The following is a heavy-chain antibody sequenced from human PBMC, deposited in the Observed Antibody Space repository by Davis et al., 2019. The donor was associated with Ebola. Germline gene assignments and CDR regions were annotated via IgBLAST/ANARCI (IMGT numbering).Heavy chain of an antibody. CDR1: GFTFSSYS. V-gene: IGHV3-21*01. Sequence: GGSLRLSCAASGFTFSSYSMNWVRQAPGKGLEWVSSISSSSSYIYYADSVKGRFTISRDNAKNSLYLQMNSLRAEDTAVYYCARDHDYGDYWGFDYWGQGTLVTVSS. D-gene: IGHD4-17*01. CDR3: ARDHDYGDYWGFDY. CDR2: ISSSSSYI. J-gene: IGHJ4*02.